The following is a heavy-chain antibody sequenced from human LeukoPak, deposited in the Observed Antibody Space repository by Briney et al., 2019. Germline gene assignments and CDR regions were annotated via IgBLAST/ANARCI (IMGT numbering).Heavy chain of an antibody. J-gene: IGHJ4*02. CDR2: IYYSGST. Sequence: SETLSLTCTVSGGSISSYYWSWIRQPPGKGLEWIGYIYYSGSTNYNPSLKSRVTISVDTSKNQFSLKLSSVTAADTAVYYCARKYYYDSSGDGGYFDYWGQGTLVTVSS. CDR1: GGSISSYY. CDR3: ARKYYYDSSGDGGYFDY. V-gene: IGHV4-59*12. D-gene: IGHD3-22*01.